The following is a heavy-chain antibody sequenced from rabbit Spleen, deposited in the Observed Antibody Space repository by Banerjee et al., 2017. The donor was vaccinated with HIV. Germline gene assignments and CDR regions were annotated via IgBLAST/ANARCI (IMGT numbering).Heavy chain of an antibody. J-gene: IGHJ4*01. D-gene: IGHD4-2*01. Sequence: QDHLVESGGGLVQPGGSLTLTCKASAFDFSSGGVSWVRQAPGKGLEWIACVDVTKSGGTYYASWARVRFTISKTSSTTVTLQMTSLTAADTATYFCVRDASGREDFNLWGPGTLVTVS. V-gene: IGHV1S45*01. CDR1: AFDFSSGG. CDR3: VRDASGREDFNL. CDR2: VDVTKSGGT.